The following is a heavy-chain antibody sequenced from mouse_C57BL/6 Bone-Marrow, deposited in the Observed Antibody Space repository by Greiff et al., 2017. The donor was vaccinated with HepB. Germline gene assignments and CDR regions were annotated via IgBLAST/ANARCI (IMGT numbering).Heavy chain of an antibody. V-gene: IGHV15-2*01. Sequence: QVQLKESGSELRSPGSSVKLSCKDFDSEVFPIAYMSWVRQKPGHGFEWIGGILPSIGRTIYGEKFEDKATLDADTLSNTAYLELNSLTSEDSAIYYCAIIYYYGSSSSRFDYWGQGTTLTVSS. CDR2: ILPSIGRT. J-gene: IGHJ2*01. CDR3: AIIYYYGSSSSRFDY. CDR1: DSEVFPIAY. D-gene: IGHD1-1*01.